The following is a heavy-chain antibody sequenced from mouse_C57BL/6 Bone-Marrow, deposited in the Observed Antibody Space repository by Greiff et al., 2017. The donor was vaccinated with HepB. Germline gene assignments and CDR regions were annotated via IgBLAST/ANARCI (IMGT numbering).Heavy chain of an antibody. CDR3: ARRDYYGSSYPWFAY. J-gene: IGHJ3*01. CDR1: GYTFTSYW. V-gene: IGHV1-64*01. D-gene: IGHD1-1*01. CDR2: IHPNSGST. Sequence: QVQLQQPGAELVKPGASVKLSCKASGYTFTSYWMHWVKQRPGQGLEWIGMIHPNSGSTNYNEKFRSKATLTVDKSYSTAYMQLSSLTSEDSAVYYCARRDYYGSSYPWFAYWGQGTLVTVSA.